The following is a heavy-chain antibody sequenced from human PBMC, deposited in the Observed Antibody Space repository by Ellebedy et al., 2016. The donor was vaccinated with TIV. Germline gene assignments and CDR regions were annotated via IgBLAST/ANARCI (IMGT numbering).Heavy chain of an antibody. Sequence: PGGSLRLSCAAPGFIFSSYGMHWVRQAPGKGLEWVAVIWHDGSNKYYADSVKGRFTISRDNSKNTLYLQMNSLRAEDTAVYYCAKGCGGSCYWEAYWGQGTLVTVSS. D-gene: IGHD2-15*01. CDR2: IWHDGSNK. V-gene: IGHV3-33*06. CDR1: GFIFSSYG. J-gene: IGHJ4*02. CDR3: AKGCGGSCYWEAY.